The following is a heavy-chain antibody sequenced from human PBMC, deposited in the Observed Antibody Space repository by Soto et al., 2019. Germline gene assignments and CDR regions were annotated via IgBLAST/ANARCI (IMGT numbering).Heavy chain of an antibody. Sequence: QVQLVESGGGVVQPGRSLRLSCAASGFTFSSYAMHWVRQAPGKGLEWVAVISYDGSNKYYADSVKGRFTISRDNSKNTLYLQMDSLRAEDMAVYYCARDRDRGYASYYGMDVWGQGTTVTVSS. J-gene: IGHJ6*02. CDR1: GFTFSSYA. V-gene: IGHV3-30-3*01. D-gene: IGHD6-25*01. CDR2: ISYDGSNK. CDR3: ARDRDRGYASYYGMDV.